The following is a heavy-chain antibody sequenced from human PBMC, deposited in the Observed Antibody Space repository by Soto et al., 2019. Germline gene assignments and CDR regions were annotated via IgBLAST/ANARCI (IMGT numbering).Heavy chain of an antibody. CDR2: ISYDGSNK. D-gene: IGHD3-16*01. CDR3: AIGTSFTARDLGYYGMDV. Sequence: QVQLVESGGGVVQPGRSLRLSCAASGFTFSSYAMHWVRQAPGKGLEWVAVISYDGSNKYYADSVKGRFTISRDNSKNTLYLQMNSLRAEDTAVYYCAIGTSFTARDLGYYGMDVWGQGTTVTVSS. CDR1: GFTFSSYA. J-gene: IGHJ6*02. V-gene: IGHV3-30-3*01.